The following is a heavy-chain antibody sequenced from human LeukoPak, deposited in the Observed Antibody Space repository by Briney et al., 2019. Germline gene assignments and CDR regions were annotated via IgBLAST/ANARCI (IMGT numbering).Heavy chain of an antibody. CDR2: IYYSGST. J-gene: IGHJ4*02. V-gene: IGHV4-59*01. CDR1: GGSIGSYY. CDR3: ARDLIAAAGLFDY. Sequence: TSETLSLTCTVSGGSIGSYYWSWIRQPPGKGLEWIGYIYYSGSTNYNPSLKSRVTISVDTSKNQFSLKLSSVTAADTAVYYCARDLIAAAGLFDYWGQGTLVTVSS. D-gene: IGHD6-13*01.